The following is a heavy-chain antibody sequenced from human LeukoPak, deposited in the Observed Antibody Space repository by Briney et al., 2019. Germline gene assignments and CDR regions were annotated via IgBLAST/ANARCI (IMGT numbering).Heavy chain of an antibody. CDR1: GGSFSGYY. D-gene: IGHD5-18*01. CDR2: INHSGST. J-gene: IGHJ6*02. CDR3: ARAGYPLLYYYYGMDV. Sequence: SETLSLTCAVYGGSFSGYYWSWIRQPPGKGLERIGEINHSGSTNYNPSLKSRVTISVDTSKNQFSLKLSSVTAADTAVYYCARAGYPLLYYYYGMDVWGQGTTVTVSS. V-gene: IGHV4-34*01.